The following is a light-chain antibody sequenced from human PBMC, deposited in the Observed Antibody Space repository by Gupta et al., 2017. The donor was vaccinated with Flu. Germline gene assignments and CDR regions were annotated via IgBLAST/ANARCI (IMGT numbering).Light chain of an antibody. CDR3: QQYAGSPYT. V-gene: IGKV3-20*01. J-gene: IGKJ2*01. Sequence: GTLALSPGDRASLSCRAGQSVSRSYLAWYRQRPGQAPRLLLYGASNRAAGVPDRFSGSGSGTDFTLTISRVEPEDFAVYYCQQYAGSPYTFGQGTKLEIK. CDR1: QSVSRSY. CDR2: GAS.